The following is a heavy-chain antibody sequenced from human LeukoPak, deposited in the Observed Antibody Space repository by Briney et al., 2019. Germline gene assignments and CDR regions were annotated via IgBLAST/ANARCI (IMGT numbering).Heavy chain of an antibody. V-gene: IGHV4-34*01. J-gene: IGHJ6*03. D-gene: IGHD3-16*01. CDR3: ARGRNWVGELRDNYYNYYMDV. CDR2: INHSGST. Sequence: PSETLSLTCAVYGGSFSGYYWSWIRQPPGKGLEWIGEINHSGSTNYNPSLKSRVTISVDTSKNQFSLKLSSVTAADTAVYYCARGRNWVGELRDNYYNYYMDVWGKGTTVTVSS. CDR1: GGSFSGYY.